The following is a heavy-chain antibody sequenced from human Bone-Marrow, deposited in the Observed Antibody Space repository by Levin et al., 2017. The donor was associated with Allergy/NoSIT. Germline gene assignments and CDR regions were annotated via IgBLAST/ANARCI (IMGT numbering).Heavy chain of an antibody. J-gene: IGHJ4*02. CDR1: GFTFNNYW. D-gene: IGHD3-9*01. V-gene: IGHV3-7*04. CDR3: VRDRSQRYFDSAFDF. Sequence: SGGSLRLSCAASGFTFNNYWMSWVRQPPGKGLEWVASIKQDGSEKHYLDSVKGRLTISRDNAKNSLYLEMNSLRADDTAVYFCVRDRSQRYFDSAFDFWGQGTLVTVSS. CDR2: IKQDGSEK.